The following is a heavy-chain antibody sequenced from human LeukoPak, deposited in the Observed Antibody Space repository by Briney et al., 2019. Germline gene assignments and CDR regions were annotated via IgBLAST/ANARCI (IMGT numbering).Heavy chain of an antibody. J-gene: IGHJ4*02. Sequence: ASVKVSCKASGYTFTSYGISWVRQAPGQGLERMGWISAYNGNTNYAQKLQGRVTMTTDTSTSTAYMELRSLRSDDTAVYYCARGALFGVVPLPFDYWGQGTLVTVSS. CDR1: GYTFTSYG. V-gene: IGHV1-18*01. D-gene: IGHD3-3*01. CDR3: ARGALFGVVPLPFDY. CDR2: ISAYNGNT.